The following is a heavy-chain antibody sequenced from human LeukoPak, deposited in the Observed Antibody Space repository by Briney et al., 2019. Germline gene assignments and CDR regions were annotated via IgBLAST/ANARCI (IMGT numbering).Heavy chain of an antibody. CDR1: GFTFSSYW. CDR3: ARDLTDGGITIDAFDI. V-gene: IGHV3-7*01. J-gene: IGHJ3*02. Sequence: GGSLRLSCAASGFTFSSYWMSWVRQAPGKGLEWVANIKQDGSEKYYVDSVKGRFTISRDNAKNSLYLQMNSLRAEDTAVYYCARDLTDGGITIDAFDIWGQGTTVTVSS. D-gene: IGHD3-16*01. CDR2: IKQDGSEK.